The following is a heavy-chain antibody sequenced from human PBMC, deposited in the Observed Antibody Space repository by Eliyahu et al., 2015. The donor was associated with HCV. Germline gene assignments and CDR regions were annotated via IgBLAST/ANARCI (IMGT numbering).Heavy chain of an antibody. J-gene: IGHJ4*02. V-gene: IGHV3-33*01. D-gene: IGHD3-10*01. CDR2: IWYDGSNK. CDR3: ARANYGSGSYYNGSPYFDY. CDR1: GFTFSSYG. Sequence: QVQLVESGGGVVQPGRSLRLSCAASGFTFSSYGRPWVRQAPGKGLEXVAVIWYDGSNKYYADSVKGRFTISRDNSKNTLYLQMNSLRAEDTAVYYCARANYGSGSYYNGSPYFDYWGQGTLVTVSS.